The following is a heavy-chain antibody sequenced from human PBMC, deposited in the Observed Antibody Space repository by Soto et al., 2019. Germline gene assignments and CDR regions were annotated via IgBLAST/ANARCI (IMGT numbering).Heavy chain of an antibody. Sequence: EAALKVSFKASGYTFTSYGISWGRQSPGQGLEWMGWISASNGNTNYAQKLQGRVTMTTDTSTSTAYMELRSLRSDDTAVYYCARDRVSLRYFDWLLPNAAFDIWGQGTMVTVSS. D-gene: IGHD3-9*01. V-gene: IGHV1-18*01. J-gene: IGHJ3*02. CDR2: ISASNGNT. CDR3: ARDRVSLRYFDWLLPNAAFDI. CDR1: GYTFTSYG.